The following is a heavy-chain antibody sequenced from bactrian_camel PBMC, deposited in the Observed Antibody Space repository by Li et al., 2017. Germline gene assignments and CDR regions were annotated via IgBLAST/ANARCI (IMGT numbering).Heavy chain of an antibody. CDR1: GHTGTTYC. V-gene: IGHV3S53*01. Sequence: VQLVESGGGSVQTGGSLRVSCAASGHTGTTYCMGWFRQAPGKEREGVASIDSDGHTNYADSVNGRFTISRDNAKNTLDLQMDNLKPEDTAMYYCAADFGDIWSGYFCSLEVDFSYWGQGTQVTVS. D-gene: IGHD1*01. CDR3: AADFGDIWSGYFCSLEVDFSY. CDR2: IDSDGHT. J-gene: IGHJ6*01.